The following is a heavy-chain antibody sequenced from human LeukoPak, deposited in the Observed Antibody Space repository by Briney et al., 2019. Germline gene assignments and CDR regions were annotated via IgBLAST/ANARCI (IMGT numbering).Heavy chain of an antibody. V-gene: IGHV3-20*04. J-gene: IGHJ5*02. D-gene: IGHD6-19*01. CDR2: INWNGGST. Sequence: GGSLRLSCAASGFTFDDYGMSWVRQAPGKGLEWVSGINWNGGSTGYADSVKGRFTISRDNSKNTLYLQMNSLRAEDTAVYYCAKSGSGWYEDWFDPWGQGTLVTVSS. CDR1: GFTFDDYG. CDR3: AKSGSGWYEDWFDP.